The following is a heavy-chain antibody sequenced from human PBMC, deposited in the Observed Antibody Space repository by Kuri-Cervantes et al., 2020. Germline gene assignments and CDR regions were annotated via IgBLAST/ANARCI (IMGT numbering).Heavy chain of an antibody. Sequence: GESLKISCAVSGFPVSSDYMTWVRQAPGKGLQWVSLLYNAGTTIYADSVKGRFTISRDDSKNTLYLHMNSLRAEDTAVYYCARDDMTTVTTEDYWGQGTLVTVSS. CDR1: GFPVSSDY. CDR3: ARDDMTTVTTEDY. V-gene: IGHV3-66*01. J-gene: IGHJ4*02. CDR2: LYNAGTT. D-gene: IGHD4-17*01.